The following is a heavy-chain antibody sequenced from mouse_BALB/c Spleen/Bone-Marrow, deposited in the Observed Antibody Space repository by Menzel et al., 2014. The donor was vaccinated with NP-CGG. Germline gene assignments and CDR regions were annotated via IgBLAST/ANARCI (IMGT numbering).Heavy chain of an antibody. CDR1: GYTFSSYW. V-gene: IGHV1-9*01. J-gene: IGHJ3*01. Sequence: FQLQQSGAELMKPGASVKISCKATGYTFSSYWLEWVKQRPGHGLEWIGEILPGSASNNYNEKFKGKATFAADTSSNTAYMQLSSLTSEDSAVYYCARGGYYGPRFAFWGQGTLVTVSA. D-gene: IGHD1-2*01. CDR3: ARGGYYGPRFAF. CDR2: ILPGSASN.